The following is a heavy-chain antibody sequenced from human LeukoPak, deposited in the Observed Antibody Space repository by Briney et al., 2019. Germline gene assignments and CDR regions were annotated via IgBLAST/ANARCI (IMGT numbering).Heavy chain of an antibody. Sequence: SETLSLTCTVSGGSISSYYWSWIRQPPGKGLEWIGYIYYSGSTNYNPSLKSRVTISVDTSKNQFSLKLSSVTAADTAVYYCARKLGGSGWYYFDYWGQGTLVTVSS. CDR3: ARKLGGSGWYYFDY. D-gene: IGHD6-19*01. CDR2: IYYSGST. CDR1: GGSISSYY. V-gene: IGHV4-59*01. J-gene: IGHJ4*02.